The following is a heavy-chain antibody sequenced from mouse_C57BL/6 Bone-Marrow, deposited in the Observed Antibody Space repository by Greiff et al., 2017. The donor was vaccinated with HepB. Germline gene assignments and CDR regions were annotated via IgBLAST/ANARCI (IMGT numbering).Heavy chain of an antibody. CDR3: ARYRGYAMDY. CDR1: GYTFTSYW. V-gene: IGHV1-64*01. CDR2: IHPNSGST. Sequence: QVQLKQPGAELVKPGASVKLSCKASGYTFTSYWMHWVKQRPGQGLEWIGMIHPNSGSTNYNEKFKSKATLTVDKSSSTAYMQLSSLTSEDSAVYYCARYRGYAMDYWGQGTSVTVSS. J-gene: IGHJ4*01.